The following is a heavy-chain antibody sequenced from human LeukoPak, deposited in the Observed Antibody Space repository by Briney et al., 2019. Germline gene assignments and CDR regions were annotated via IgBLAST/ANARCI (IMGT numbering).Heavy chain of an antibody. D-gene: IGHD3-22*01. Sequence: PSETLSLTCTVSSGSINGYYWSWIRQPPGKGLEWIGYIYDRGITNYNSSLKSRVTISVDTSKNQFSLKLSSVTAADTAVYYCARGYYYDSSPFDYWGQGTLVTVSS. CDR3: ARGYYYDSSPFDY. J-gene: IGHJ4*02. CDR2: IYDRGIT. CDR1: SGSINGYY. V-gene: IGHV4-59*01.